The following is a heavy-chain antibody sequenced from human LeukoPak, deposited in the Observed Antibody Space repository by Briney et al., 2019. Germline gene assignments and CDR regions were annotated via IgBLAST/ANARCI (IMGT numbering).Heavy chain of an antibody. CDR3: ARARPDYDFWSGYSFDFDY. Sequence: SETLSLTCTVAGASISSESYYWGWIRQPPGKGLEWIGSIYHSGSTYYNPSLKSRVTISVDTSKNQFSLKLSSVTAADTAVYYCARARPDYDFWSGYSFDFDYWGQGTLVTVSS. D-gene: IGHD3-3*01. CDR2: IYHSGST. V-gene: IGHV4-38-2*02. J-gene: IGHJ4*02. CDR1: GASISSESYY.